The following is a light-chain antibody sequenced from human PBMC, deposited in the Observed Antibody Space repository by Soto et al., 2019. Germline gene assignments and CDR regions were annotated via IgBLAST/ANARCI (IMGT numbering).Light chain of an antibody. Sequence: LSHSPGSLSLSPGEQATLSCRASQSVSRNYLVWYQQKPGQAPRLLIYDASNGATGIPARFSGSGSGTDFTLTISSLEPEDFAVYYCQQRSNWQITFGQGARLEI. V-gene: IGKV3D-11*02. CDR3: QQRSNWQIT. J-gene: IGKJ5*01. CDR2: DAS. CDR1: QSVSRNY.